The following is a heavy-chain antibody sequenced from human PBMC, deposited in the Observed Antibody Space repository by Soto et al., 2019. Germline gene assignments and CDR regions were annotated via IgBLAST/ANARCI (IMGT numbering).Heavy chain of an antibody. D-gene: IGHD6-19*01. CDR3: ARTALAVAGTCYFHY. J-gene: IGHJ4*02. V-gene: IGHV3-21*01. CDR2: ISSSSSYI. Sequence: PWGSLRLSCAASGFTFSSYSMNWFRQAPGKGLEWVSSISSSSSYIYYADSVKGRFTISRDNAKNSLYLQMNSLRAEDTAVYYYARTALAVAGTCYFHYCGQGTRVTVHS. CDR1: GFTFSSYS.